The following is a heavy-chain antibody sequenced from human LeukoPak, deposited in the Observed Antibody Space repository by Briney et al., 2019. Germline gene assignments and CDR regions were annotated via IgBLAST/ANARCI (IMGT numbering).Heavy chain of an antibody. D-gene: IGHD6-13*01. J-gene: IGHJ5*02. V-gene: IGHV1-2*02. CDR3: ARGLYYEQQLVTDSGWFDP. CDR1: GYTFTGYY. Sequence: ASVKVSCKASGYTFTGYYMHWVRQAPGQGLEGIGWINPNSGGTNYAQKFQGRVTMTRDTSISTAYMELSRLRSDDTAVYYCARGLYYEQQLVTDSGWFDPWGQGTLVTVSS. CDR2: INPNSGGT.